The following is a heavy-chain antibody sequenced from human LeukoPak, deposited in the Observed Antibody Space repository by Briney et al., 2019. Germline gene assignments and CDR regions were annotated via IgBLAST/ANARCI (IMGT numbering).Heavy chain of an antibody. D-gene: IGHD2-2*01. CDR3: ARGGRFSIWFDP. J-gene: IGHJ5*02. CDR1: GGSFSGYY. CDR2: INHSGST. Sequence: SETLSLTCAVYGGSFSGYYWSWIRQPPGKGLEWIGEINHSGSTNYNPSLKSRVTISVDTSKNQFSLKLSPVTAADTAVYYCARGGRFSIWFDPWGQGTLVTVSS. V-gene: IGHV4-34*01.